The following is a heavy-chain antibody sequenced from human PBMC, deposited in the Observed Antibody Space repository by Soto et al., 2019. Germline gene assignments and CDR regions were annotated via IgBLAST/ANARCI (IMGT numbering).Heavy chain of an antibody. CDR3: ASLSITMVRGVIITAWFDP. CDR1: GGSISSGDYY. CDR2: IYYSGST. D-gene: IGHD3-10*01. Sequence: SETLSLTCTVSGGSISSGDYYWSWIRQPPGKGLEWIGYIYYSGSTYYNPSLKSRVTISVGTSKTQFSLKLSSVTAADTAVYYCASLSITMVRGVIITAWFDPWGQGTLVTVS. J-gene: IGHJ5*02. V-gene: IGHV4-30-4*01.